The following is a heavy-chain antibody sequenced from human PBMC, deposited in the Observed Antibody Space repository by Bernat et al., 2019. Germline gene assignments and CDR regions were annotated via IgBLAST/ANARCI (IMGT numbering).Heavy chain of an antibody. CDR3: ARDPSRSSWVGYDFGF. Sequence: QVQLVQSGAEVKKPGASVKVSCKVSGYTFTNYGIAWVRQAPRQGLEWMGWIRTYNGDTKYAQKFQDRVTMTSDTSTSTAYLELRSLGSDDTAVYFFARDPSRSSWVGYDFGFWGQGALVTVSS. CDR2: IRTYNGDT. J-gene: IGHJ4*02. D-gene: IGHD6-13*01. CDR1: GYTFTNYG. V-gene: IGHV1-18*01.